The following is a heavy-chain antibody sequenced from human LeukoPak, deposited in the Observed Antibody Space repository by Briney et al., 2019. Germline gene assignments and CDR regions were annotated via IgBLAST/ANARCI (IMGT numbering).Heavy chain of an antibody. CDR3: AELGITMIGGV. V-gene: IGHV3-7*01. J-gene: IGHJ6*04. D-gene: IGHD3-10*02. CDR1: GFSFSTYW. CDR2: MKQDGSEK. Sequence: GGSLRLSCAASGFSFSTYWMTWVRQAPGKGLEWVANMKQDGSEKYYVDSVKGRFTISRDNAKNSLYLEMNSLRAEDTAVYYCAELGITMIGGVWGKGTTVTISS.